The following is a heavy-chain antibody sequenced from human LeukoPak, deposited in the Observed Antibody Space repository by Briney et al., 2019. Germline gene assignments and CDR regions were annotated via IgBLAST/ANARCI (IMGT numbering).Heavy chain of an antibody. D-gene: IGHD5-18*01. J-gene: IGHJ6*02. CDR2: ISAYNGNT. Sequence: GASVKVSCKASGYTFSDYYIHWVRQAPGQGLEWMGWISAYNGNTNYAQKLQGRVTMTTGTSTSTAYMELRSLRSDDTAVYYCARHGYSYARPYYYYGMDVWGQGTTVTVSS. V-gene: IGHV1-18*04. CDR1: GYTFSDYY. CDR3: ARHGYSYARPYYYYGMDV.